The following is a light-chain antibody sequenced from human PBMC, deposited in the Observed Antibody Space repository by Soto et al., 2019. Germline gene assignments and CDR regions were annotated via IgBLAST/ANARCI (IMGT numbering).Light chain of an antibody. CDR3: AAWDVSLNGGV. Sequence: QSVLTQPPSASGTPGQRVTISCSGSSSNIGSKTVNWYQQLPGTAPKLLIYSNNQRPSGVPDRFSGSKSGTSASLAISGLQSEDEADYYCAAWDVSLNGGVFGGGTKLTVL. CDR1: SSNIGSKT. J-gene: IGLJ3*02. V-gene: IGLV1-44*01. CDR2: SNN.